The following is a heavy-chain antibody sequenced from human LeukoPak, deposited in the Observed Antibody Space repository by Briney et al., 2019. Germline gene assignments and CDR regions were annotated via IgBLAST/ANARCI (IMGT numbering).Heavy chain of an antibody. V-gene: IGHV5-51*01. Sequence: GESLKISCKGSGYSFTSYWIGWVRQMPGKGLEWMGIIYPGDSDTRYSPSFQGQVTISADKSISTAYLQWSSLKASDTAMYYCARGGYSSSSPVPNAFDIWGQGTMVTVSS. J-gene: IGHJ3*02. CDR3: ARGGYSSSSPVPNAFDI. CDR1: GYSFTSYW. D-gene: IGHD6-13*01. CDR2: IYPGDSDT.